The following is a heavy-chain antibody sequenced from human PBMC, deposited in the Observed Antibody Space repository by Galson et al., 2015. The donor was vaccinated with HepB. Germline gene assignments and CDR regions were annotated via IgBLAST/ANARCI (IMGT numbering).Heavy chain of an antibody. CDR2: IKSKTDGGTT. V-gene: IGHV3-15*01. J-gene: IGHJ4*02. CDR1: GFTFSNAW. CDR3: TRAGIQLWSDY. Sequence: SLRLSCAASGFTFSNAWMSWVRQAPGKGLEWVGRIKSKTDGGTTEYAASVKGRFTISRDDSKSIAYLQMNSLKTEDTAVYYCTRAGIQLWSDYWGQGTLVTVSS. D-gene: IGHD5-18*01.